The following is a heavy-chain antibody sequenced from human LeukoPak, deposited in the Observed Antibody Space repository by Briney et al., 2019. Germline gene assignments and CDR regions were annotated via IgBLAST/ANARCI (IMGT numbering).Heavy chain of an antibody. CDR2: ISSSSSTI. CDR1: GFTFSSYA. J-gene: IGHJ6*02. V-gene: IGHV3-48*04. CDR3: ARASLRAPPYGMDV. Sequence: GGSLRLSCAASGFTFSSYAMNWVRQAPGKGLEWVSYISSSSSTIYYADSVKGRFTISRDNAKNSLYLQMNSLRAEDTAVYYCARASLRAPPYGMDVWGQGTTVTVSS.